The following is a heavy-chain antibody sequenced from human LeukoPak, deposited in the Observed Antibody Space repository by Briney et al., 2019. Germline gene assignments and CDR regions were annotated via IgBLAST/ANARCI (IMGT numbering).Heavy chain of an antibody. CDR2: ASYSGNT. Sequence: SETLSLTCTVSGASISSSTYYWGWIRQPPGKGLEWIGSASYSGNTYYNPSLKSRVTILVDTSKNQFSLKMTSVTAADTAVYYCARDYSAMADLGFDPWGQGTLVTVSS. CDR1: GASISSSTYY. D-gene: IGHD2-21*01. V-gene: IGHV4-39*07. J-gene: IGHJ5*02. CDR3: ARDYSAMADLGFDP.